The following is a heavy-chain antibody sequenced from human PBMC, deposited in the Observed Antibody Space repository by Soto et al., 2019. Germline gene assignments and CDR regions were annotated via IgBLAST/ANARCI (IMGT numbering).Heavy chain of an antibody. CDR1: GFSFSLYA. CDR2: ISGTGESS. CDR3: AKSRSRDFDY. Sequence: PGGSLRLSCAASGFSFSLYAISFFRHSPGKGLEWVSVISGTGESSNYAESVRGRFTISRDNSNNTVYLQMNSLRAEDTAVYYCAKSRSRDFDYWGQGTLVTVSS. J-gene: IGHJ4*02. D-gene: IGHD3-10*01. V-gene: IGHV3-23*01.